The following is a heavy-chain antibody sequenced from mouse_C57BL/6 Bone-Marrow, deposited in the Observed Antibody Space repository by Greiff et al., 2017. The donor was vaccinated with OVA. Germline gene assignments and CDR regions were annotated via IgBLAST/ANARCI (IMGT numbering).Heavy chain of an antibody. CDR1: GYTFTSYW. Sequence: QVQLQQPGAELVKPGASVKLSCKASGYTFTSYWMQWVKQRPGQGLEWIGEIDPSDSYTNYNQKFKGKATLTVDTSSSTAYMQLSSLTSEDSAVYYCARYRGECAYWGQGTLVTVSA. J-gene: IGHJ3*01. D-gene: IGHD2-14*01. V-gene: IGHV1-50*01. CDR2: IDPSDSYT. CDR3: ARYRGECAY.